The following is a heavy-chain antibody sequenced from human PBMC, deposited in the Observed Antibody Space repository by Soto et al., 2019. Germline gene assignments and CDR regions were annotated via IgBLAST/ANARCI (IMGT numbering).Heavy chain of an antibody. CDR1: GGSISSGGYS. Sequence: SETLSLTCAVSGGSISSGGYSWSWIRQPPGKGLEWIGYIYHSGSTYYNPSLKSRVTISVDRSKNQFSLKLSSVTAADTAVYYCGSVPDYRGRGTLVTVSS. J-gene: IGHJ4*02. CDR3: GSVPDY. V-gene: IGHV4-30-2*01. CDR2: IYHSGST.